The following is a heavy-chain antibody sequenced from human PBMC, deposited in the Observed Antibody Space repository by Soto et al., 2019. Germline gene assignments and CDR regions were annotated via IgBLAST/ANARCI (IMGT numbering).Heavy chain of an antibody. J-gene: IGHJ4*02. D-gene: IGHD3-22*01. V-gene: IGHV3-23*01. Sequence: EVQLLESGGGLVQPGGSLRLSCAASGFTFNSYAMSWVRQAPGKGLEWVSSISGSGSAYYAGSVKGRLTISRDNSKNTLYLQMNSLRAEDTAVYYCAKDLVYYYDSSGYYGYTGWGQGTLVTVSS. CDR1: GFTFNSYA. CDR2: ISGSGSA. CDR3: AKDLVYYYDSSGYYGYTG.